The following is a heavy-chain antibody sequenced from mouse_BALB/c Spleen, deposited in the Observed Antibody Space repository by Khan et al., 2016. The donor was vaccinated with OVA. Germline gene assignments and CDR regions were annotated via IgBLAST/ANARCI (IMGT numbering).Heavy chain of an antibody. CDR1: GYTFTDYY. D-gene: IGHD1-2*01. V-gene: IGHV1-77*01. J-gene: IGHJ3*01. Sequence: QVQLQQSGAELARPGASVKLSCKASGYTFTDYYINWVKQRTGQGLEWIGVISPGSGDTYYNEKFKGKATLTAANSSTIAFMQLSSLTSEASAVDFCARRKYCGYTFAYWGQGTLVTVSA. CDR2: ISPGSGDT. CDR3: ARRKYCGYTFAY.